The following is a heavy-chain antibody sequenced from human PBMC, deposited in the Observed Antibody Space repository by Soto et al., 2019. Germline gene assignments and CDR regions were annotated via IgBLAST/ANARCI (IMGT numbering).Heavy chain of an antibody. CDR2: IYYSGST. CDR1: GGSISSGGYY. J-gene: IGHJ5*02. V-gene: IGHV4-31*03. CDR3: ARGQIVVVTALAWFDP. Sequence: QVQLQESGPGLVKPSQTLSLTCTVSGGSISSGGYYWSWIRQHPGKGLEWIGYIYYSGSTYYNPSLKSRVTISVDTSKNQFSLKLSSVTAADTAVYYCARGQIVVVTALAWFDPWGQGTLVTVSS. D-gene: IGHD2-21*02.